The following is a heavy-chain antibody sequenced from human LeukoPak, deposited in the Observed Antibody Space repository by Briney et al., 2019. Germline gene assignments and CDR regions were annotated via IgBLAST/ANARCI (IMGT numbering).Heavy chain of an antibody. J-gene: IGHJ4*02. V-gene: IGHV3-9*03. D-gene: IGHD3-22*01. CDR1: GFIFSTYS. Sequence: GGSLRLSCAASGFIFSTYSMNWVRQAPGKGLEWVSGISWNSGSIGYADSVKGRFTISRDNAKNSLYLQMNSLRAEDMALYYCAKDTQYYYDSSGYFDYWGQGTLVTVSS. CDR3: AKDTQYYYDSSGYFDY. CDR2: ISWNSGSI.